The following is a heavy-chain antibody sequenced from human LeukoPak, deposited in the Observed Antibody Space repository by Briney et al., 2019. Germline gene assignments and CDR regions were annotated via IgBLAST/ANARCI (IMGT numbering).Heavy chain of an antibody. V-gene: IGHV3-53*01. CDR1: GFTFSSYS. CDR3: ARAPNGVYCTSSSCHLDY. Sequence: GGSLRLSCAASGFTFSSYSMNWVRQAPGKGLEWVSVIYSGGSTYYADSVKGRFTISRDNSKNTLYLQMNSLRAEDTAVYYCARAPNGVYCTSSSCHLDYWGQGTLVTVSS. J-gene: IGHJ4*02. CDR2: IYSGGST. D-gene: IGHD2-2*01.